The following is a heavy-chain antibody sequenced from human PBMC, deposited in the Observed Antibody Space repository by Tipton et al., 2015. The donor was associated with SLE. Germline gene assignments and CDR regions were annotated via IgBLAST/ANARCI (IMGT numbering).Heavy chain of an antibody. D-gene: IGHD1-26*01. V-gene: IGHV3-23*03. J-gene: IGHJ4*02. CDR2: IFSDGSRT. Sequence: SLRLSCAASGFTFSSHAMSWVRRAPGRGLEWVSVIFSDGSRTFYADSVKGRFTISRDNSKNTLFLQMDALRAEDTALYYCVKGGSWWDYWGQGTLVTVSS. CDR3: VKGGSWWDY. CDR1: GFTFSSHA.